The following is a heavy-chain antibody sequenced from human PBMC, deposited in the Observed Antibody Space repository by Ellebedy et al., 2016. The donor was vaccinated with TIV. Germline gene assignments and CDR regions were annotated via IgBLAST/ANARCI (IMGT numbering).Heavy chain of an antibody. Sequence: PGGSLRLSCAASGFTFSNYAMGRVRLAPGKGLEWVSTISGSGGSTYYADSVKGRFTISRDNSKNSLCLQMNSLRAEDTAVYYCAKGATKMVYAPFDYWGQGTLVTVSS. CDR1: GFTFSNYA. CDR3: AKGATKMVYAPFDY. V-gene: IGHV3-23*01. CDR2: ISGSGGST. J-gene: IGHJ4*02. D-gene: IGHD2-8*01.